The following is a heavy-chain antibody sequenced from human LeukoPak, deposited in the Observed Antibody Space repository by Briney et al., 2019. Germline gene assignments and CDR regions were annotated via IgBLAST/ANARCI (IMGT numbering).Heavy chain of an antibody. CDR3: ARYSSSSGGPSYYLDY. D-gene: IGHD6-6*01. Sequence: GGSLRPSCAASGFTLRNYWMHWVRQVPGRGLVWVSRISGDGSDTNYADSVKGRFTISRDNAKNTVYLQINNLRAQDTAVYFCARYSSSSGGPSYYLDYWGQGTLVTVSS. CDR1: GFTLRNYW. J-gene: IGHJ4*02. V-gene: IGHV3-74*01. CDR2: ISGDGSDT.